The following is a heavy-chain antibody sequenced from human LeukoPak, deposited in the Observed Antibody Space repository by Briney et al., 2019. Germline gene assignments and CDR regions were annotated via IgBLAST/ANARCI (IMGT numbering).Heavy chain of an antibody. D-gene: IGHD3-3*02. CDR2: INFSGSNT. CDR1: GFTFSDSA. V-gene: IGHV3-23*01. J-gene: IGHJ3*01. CDR3: ARDIEFST. Sequence: GGSLRLSYAASGFTFSDSAMNWVRQAPGKGLEWLSLINFSGSNTYSADSMKGRFTISRDNSKDTLYLHMNNLRAEDTAIYYCARDIEFSTWGPGTMVTVSS.